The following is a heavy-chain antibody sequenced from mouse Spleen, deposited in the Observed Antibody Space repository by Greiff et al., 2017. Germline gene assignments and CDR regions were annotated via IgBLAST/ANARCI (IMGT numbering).Heavy chain of an antibody. J-gene: IGHJ1*01. CDR3: ARSTYGYENWYFDV. V-gene: IGHV1-39*01. CDR2: INPNYGTT. CDR1: GYSFTDYN. D-gene: IGHD1-2*01. Sequence: EVQVVESGPELVKPGASVKISCKASGYSFTDYNMNWVKQSNGKSLEWIGVINPNYGTTSYNQKFKGKATLTVDQSSSTAYMQLNSLTSEDSAVYYCARSTYGYENWYFDVWGAGTTVTVSS.